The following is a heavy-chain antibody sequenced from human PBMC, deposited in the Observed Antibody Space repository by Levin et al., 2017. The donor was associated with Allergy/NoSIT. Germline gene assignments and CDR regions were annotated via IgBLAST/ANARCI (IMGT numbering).Heavy chain of an antibody. CDR3: ARAEYCSGGSCYWFDP. CDR2: IKQDGSEK. V-gene: IGHV3-7*04. D-gene: IGHD2-15*01. CDR1: GFTFSSYW. J-gene: IGHJ5*02. Sequence: GESLKISCAASGFTFSSYWMSWVRQAPGKGLEWVANIKQDGSEKYYVDSVKGRFTISRDNAKNSLYLQMNSLRAEDTAVYYCARAEYCSGGSCYWFDPWGQGTLVTVSS.